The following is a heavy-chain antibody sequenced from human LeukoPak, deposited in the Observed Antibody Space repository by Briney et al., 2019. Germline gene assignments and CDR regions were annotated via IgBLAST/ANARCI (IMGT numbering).Heavy chain of an antibody. CDR1: GVTFSRYA. Sequence: SVKVSCKASGVTFSRYAISWVRQAPGQGLEWMGRIIPIFGTTNYAQKFQGRVTITADKSTSTAYMELSSLRSEDTAVYYCALHTYYYDSSGYNPPYIDYWGQGTLVTVSS. CDR2: IIPIFGTT. D-gene: IGHD3-22*01. J-gene: IGHJ4*02. V-gene: IGHV1-69*06. CDR3: ALHTYYYDSSGYNPPYIDY.